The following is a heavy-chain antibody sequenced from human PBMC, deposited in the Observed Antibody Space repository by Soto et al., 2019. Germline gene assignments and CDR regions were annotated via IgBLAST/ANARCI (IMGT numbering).Heavy chain of an antibody. V-gene: IGHV3-73*02. CDR2: LRSKGYNYAT. CDR3: TSRRSGMFTNTSCYGY. D-gene: IGHD2-2*01. Sequence: EVQLVESGVGWVQPGGSLKLSCAASGFTFSGSSIHWVRQASGKGLEWVGRLRSKGYNYATAYAASVEGRFIISRDDSKNTPFLQMHSLKTEDTAVYNFTSRRSGMFTNTSCYGYWCQGALVTVS. CDR1: GFTFSGSS. J-gene: IGHJ4*02.